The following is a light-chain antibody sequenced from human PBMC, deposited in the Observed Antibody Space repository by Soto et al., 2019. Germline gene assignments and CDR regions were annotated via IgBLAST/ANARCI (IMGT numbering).Light chain of an antibody. CDR2: SNN. Sequence: QSVLTQPPSASGTPRQRVTISCSGSSSNIGSNTVNWYQQLPGTAPKLLIYSNNQRPSGVPDRFSGSKSGTSASLAISGLQSEDEADYYCAAWDDSLNGRVFGTGTKVTVL. CDR1: SSNIGSNT. CDR3: AAWDDSLNGRV. V-gene: IGLV1-44*01. J-gene: IGLJ1*01.